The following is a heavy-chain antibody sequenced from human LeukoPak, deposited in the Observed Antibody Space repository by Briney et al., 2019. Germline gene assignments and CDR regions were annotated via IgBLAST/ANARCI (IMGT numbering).Heavy chain of an antibody. CDR3: ARDRYCSSTSCLPFDY. CDR1: GFTFSNTW. J-gene: IGHJ4*02. V-gene: IGHV4-34*01. Sequence: GSLRLSCEASGFTFSNTWMTWVRQAPGKGLEWIGEINHSGSTNYNPSLKSRVTISVDTSKNQFSLKLSSVTAADTAVYYCARDRYCSSTSCLPFDYWGQGTLVTVSS. D-gene: IGHD2-2*01. CDR2: INHSGST.